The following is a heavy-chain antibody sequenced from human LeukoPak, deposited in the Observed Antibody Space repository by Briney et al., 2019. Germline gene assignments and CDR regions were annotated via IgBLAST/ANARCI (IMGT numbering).Heavy chain of an antibody. CDR3: ARDYSYAVDV. J-gene: IGHJ6*02. CDR2: ISGTSSYI. CDR1: GFTLSSYT. V-gene: IGHV3-21*01. Sequence: GGSLRLPCAASGFTLSSYTMNWVRQAPGKGLEWVSSISGTSSYIYYADPVKGRFTISRDNAKNTLYLQMNSLGADDTAVYYCARDYSYAVDVWGRGTTVTVSS.